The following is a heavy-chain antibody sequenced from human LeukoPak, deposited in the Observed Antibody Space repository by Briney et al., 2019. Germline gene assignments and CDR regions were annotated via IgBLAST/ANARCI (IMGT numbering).Heavy chain of an antibody. J-gene: IGHJ6*02. D-gene: IGHD3-10*01. CDR1: GYTFTSYG. V-gene: IGHV1-18*01. Sequence: GASVKVSCKASGYTFTSYGISWVRQAPGQGLEWMGWISAYNGNTNYAQKLQGRVTMTTDTSTSTAYMELRSLRSDDTAVYYCARLGPEPSTLWFGELYPTLYGMDVWGQGTTVTVSS. CDR2: ISAYNGNT. CDR3: ARLGPEPSTLWFGELYPTLYGMDV.